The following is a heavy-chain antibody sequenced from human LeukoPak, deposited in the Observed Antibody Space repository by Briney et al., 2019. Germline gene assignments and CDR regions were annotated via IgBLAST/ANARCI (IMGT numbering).Heavy chain of an antibody. CDR3: AKMAWFGELSGEDY. Sequence: PGGSLRLSCAASGFTFSSCAMSWVRQAPGKGLEWVSAIDASGGRTYYADSVKGRFTIFRDNSKNTLYLQMNSLRAEDTAVYYCAKMAWFGELSGEDYWGQGILVTVSS. J-gene: IGHJ4*02. CDR1: GFTFSSCA. CDR2: IDASGGRT. D-gene: IGHD3-10*01. V-gene: IGHV3-23*01.